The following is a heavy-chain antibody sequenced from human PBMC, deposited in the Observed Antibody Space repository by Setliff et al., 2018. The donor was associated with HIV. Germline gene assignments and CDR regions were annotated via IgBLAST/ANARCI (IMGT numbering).Heavy chain of an antibody. CDR3: ARLYPTLDAFDI. D-gene: IGHD2-8*01. CDR2: MSYSGNT. V-gene: IGHV4-39*07. CDR1: GGSISSSSHY. Sequence: SETLSLTCTVSGGSISSSSHYWGWIRQPPGKGLEWIGSMSYSGNTYNNPSLKSRVTISVDTSKNQFSLKLSSGTAADTAVYYCARLYPTLDAFDIWGQGTMVTVSS. J-gene: IGHJ3*02.